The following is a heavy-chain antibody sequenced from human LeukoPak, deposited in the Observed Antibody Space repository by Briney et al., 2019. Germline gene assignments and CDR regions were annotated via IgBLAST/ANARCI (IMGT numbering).Heavy chain of an antibody. J-gene: IGHJ3*02. CDR3: ARVFGNPSHDAFDI. CDR1: GGSISSGGYS. Sequence: PSQTLSLTRAVSGGSISSGGYSWSWIRQPPGKGLEWIGYIYHSGSTYYNPSLKSRVTISVDRSKNQFSLKLSSVTAADTAVYYCARVFGNPSHDAFDIWGQGTMVTVSS. CDR2: IYHSGST. D-gene: IGHD1-14*01. V-gene: IGHV4-30-2*01.